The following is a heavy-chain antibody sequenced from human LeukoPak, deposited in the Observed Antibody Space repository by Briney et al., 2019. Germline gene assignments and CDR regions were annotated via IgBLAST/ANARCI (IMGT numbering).Heavy chain of an antibody. V-gene: IGHV3-23*01. Sequence: GGSLRLSCAASGFTFSTYGMSWVRQAPGKGLEWVSAISGSSDATFYADSVKGRFTVSRDNSKNTLYLQMNSLRAEDTAVYYCARDLLYYYDSSGPPIDYWGQGTLVTVSS. J-gene: IGHJ4*02. CDR1: GFTFSTYG. CDR2: ISGSSDAT. CDR3: ARDLLYYYDSSGPPIDY. D-gene: IGHD3-22*01.